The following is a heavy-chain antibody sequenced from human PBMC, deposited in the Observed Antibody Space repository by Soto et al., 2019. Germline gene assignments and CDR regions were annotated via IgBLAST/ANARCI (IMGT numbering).Heavy chain of an antibody. V-gene: IGHV3-23*01. J-gene: IGHJ3*02. CDR2: ISGGGGPT. CDR3: AKVSRFLDSGLI. Sequence: EVQLLESGGGLVQPGGSLRLSCTASGFTFSTYAMTWVRQAPGQGLEWVSAISGGGGPTYYADSVKGRFTISRDNSKNTLYLQMNSLRADDTAVYYCAKVSRFLDSGLIWGQGTLVTVSS. CDR1: GFTFSTYA. D-gene: IGHD3-10*01.